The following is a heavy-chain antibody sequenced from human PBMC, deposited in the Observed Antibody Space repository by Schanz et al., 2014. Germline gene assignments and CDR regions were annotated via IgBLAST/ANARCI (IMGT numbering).Heavy chain of an antibody. D-gene: IGHD3-3*01. CDR1: GFTFSTYA. V-gene: IGHV3-21*04. CDR3: ARFLARYQYYGVDV. J-gene: IGHJ6*02. Sequence: VQLVESGGGLVKPGGSLRLSCAASGFTFSTYAMNWVRQAPGRGLEWVSSISSSSSYISYADSVKGRFSISRDNGETSVYLQINSLRVEDTAVYYCARFLARYQYYGVDVWGQGTTVIVSS. CDR2: ISSSSSYI.